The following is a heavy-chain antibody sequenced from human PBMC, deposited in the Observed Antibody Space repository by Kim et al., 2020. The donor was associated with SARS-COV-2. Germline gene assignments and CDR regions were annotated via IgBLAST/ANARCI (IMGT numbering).Heavy chain of an antibody. CDR3: ARASLTMIIVVGAFDI. J-gene: IGHJ3*02. V-gene: IGHV4-31*03. Sequence: SETLSLTCTVSGGSISSGGYYWSWIRQHPGKGLEWIGYIYYSGTTSYNPSLKSRVTISVDTSKNQFSLKLSSVTAADTAVYYCARASLTMIIVVGAFDIWGQGTMVTVSS. CDR2: IYYSGTT. CDR1: GGSISSGGYY. D-gene: IGHD3-22*01.